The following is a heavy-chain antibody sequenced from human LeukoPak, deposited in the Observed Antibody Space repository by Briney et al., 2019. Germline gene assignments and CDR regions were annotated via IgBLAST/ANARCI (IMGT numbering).Heavy chain of an antibody. CDR1: GYTFTSYD. CDR2: MNPNSGNT. Sequence: GASVKVSCKASGYTFTSYDINWVRQATGQGLEWMGWMNPNSGNTGYAQKFQGRLTMTRNTSISTAYMELSSLRSEDTAVYYCARGPYSSGSDWFDPWGQGTLVTVSS. V-gene: IGHV1-8*01. J-gene: IGHJ5*02. CDR3: ARGPYSSGSDWFDP. D-gene: IGHD6-19*01.